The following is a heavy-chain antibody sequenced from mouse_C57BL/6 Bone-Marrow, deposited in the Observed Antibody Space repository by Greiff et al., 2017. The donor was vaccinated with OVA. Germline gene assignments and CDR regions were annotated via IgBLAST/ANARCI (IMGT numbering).Heavy chain of an antibody. J-gene: IGHJ2*01. CDR3: ARPGITTVVAYYFDY. Sequence: QVQLQQPGAELVKPGASVKLSCKASGYTFTSYWMHWVKQRPGQGLEWIGMIHPNSGSTNYNEKFKSKATLTVDKSSSTAYMQLSSLTSEDSAVYDCARPGITTVVAYYFDYWGQGTTLTVSS. V-gene: IGHV1-64*01. D-gene: IGHD1-1*01. CDR2: IHPNSGST. CDR1: GYTFTSYW.